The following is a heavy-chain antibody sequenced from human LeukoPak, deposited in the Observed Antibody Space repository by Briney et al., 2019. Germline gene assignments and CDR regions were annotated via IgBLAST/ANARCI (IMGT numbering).Heavy chain of an antibody. CDR2: IIPIFGTA. D-gene: IGHD6-13*01. V-gene: IGHV1-69*13. CDR3: ARTLAAADNHWFDP. Sequence: ASVKISCTAPAGTFSSYAISWVRQAPGQRLEWMGGIIPIFGTANYAQKFQGSVTITADESTSTAYMELSSLRSEDTAVYYCARTLAAADNHWFDPWGQGTLVTVSS. J-gene: IGHJ5*02. CDR1: AGTFSSYA.